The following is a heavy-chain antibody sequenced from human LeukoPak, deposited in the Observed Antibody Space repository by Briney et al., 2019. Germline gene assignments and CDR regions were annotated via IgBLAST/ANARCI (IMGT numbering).Heavy chain of an antibody. D-gene: IGHD5-18*01. CDR3: GKTTVGYSSGQKPAWPVDY. J-gene: IGHJ4*02. CDR2: IFGSGGSP. Sequence: GGSLRLSCEASGFTFGSHAMYWVRQAPGKGLEWVAGIFGSGGSPHYADPVKGRFTTSRDNPRNTVYLQINSLRAEDTAVYYCGKTTVGYSSGQKPAWPVDYWGQGTLVTVSS. CDR1: GFTFGSHA. V-gene: IGHV3-23*01.